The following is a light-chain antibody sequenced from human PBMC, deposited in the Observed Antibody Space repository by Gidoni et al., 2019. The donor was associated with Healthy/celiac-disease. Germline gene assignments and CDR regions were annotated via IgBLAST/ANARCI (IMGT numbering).Light chain of an antibody. J-gene: IGLJ3*02. CDR2: RNN. Sequence: QSVLTQPPSASGTPGQRVTISCSGSSSNIGSNYVYWYQQLPGTAPKLLIYRNNQRLSGVPDRFSGSTSGPSASLAISGLRSEDEADYYCAAWDDSLSGHWVFGGGTKLSVL. V-gene: IGLV1-47*01. CDR3: AAWDDSLSGHWV. CDR1: SSNIGSNY.